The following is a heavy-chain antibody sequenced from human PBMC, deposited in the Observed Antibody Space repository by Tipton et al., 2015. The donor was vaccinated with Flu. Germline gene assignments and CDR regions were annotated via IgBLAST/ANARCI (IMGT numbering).Heavy chain of an antibody. CDR3: TTGTDCGDY. V-gene: IGHV3-15*04. Sequence: LTCAASGFTFSNAWMTWVRQVPGKGLEWLGRIGSKTDGGRTDYGAPVKGRFTISRDDSKNTLYLQMSSLKTEDTAVYYCTTGTDCGDYWGQGTLVTVSS. CDR1: GFTFSNAW. D-gene: IGHD2-21*01. CDR2: IGSKTDGGRT. J-gene: IGHJ4*02.